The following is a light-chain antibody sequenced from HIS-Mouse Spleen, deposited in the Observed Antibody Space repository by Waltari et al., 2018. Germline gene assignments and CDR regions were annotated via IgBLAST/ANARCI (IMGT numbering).Light chain of an antibody. CDR2: DAS. Sequence: DIQMTQSPSSLSASVGDRVTITCQASQDISNYLNWYQQKQGKAPKLLIYDASNLGTGVPLSCRGRGSGTDFTFTISSLQPEVIATYYCQQYDNLPYTCGQGTKLEIK. J-gene: IGKJ2*01. CDR3: QQYDNLPYT. V-gene: IGKV1-33*01. CDR1: QDISNY.